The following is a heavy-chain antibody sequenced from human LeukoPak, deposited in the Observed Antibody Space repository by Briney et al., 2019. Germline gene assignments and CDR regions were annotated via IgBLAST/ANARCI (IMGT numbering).Heavy chain of an antibody. Sequence: GGSLRLSCAASGTTLSDYWMYWVRQGPGKGLVHVSRIESDGTRTGYADSVKGRFTISRDNAKNTMYLQMNSLRAEDTAVYYCVRGGHKLDIETSRYYYGLDVWGQGTTVTVSS. CDR1: GTTLSDYW. V-gene: IGHV3-74*01. D-gene: IGHD2-2*03. CDR2: IESDGTRT. J-gene: IGHJ6*02. CDR3: VRGGHKLDIETSRYYYGLDV.